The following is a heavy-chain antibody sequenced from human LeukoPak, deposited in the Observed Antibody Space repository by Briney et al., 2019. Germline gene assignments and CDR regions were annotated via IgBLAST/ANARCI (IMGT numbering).Heavy chain of an antibody. D-gene: IGHD6-13*01. CDR1: GFTFSSFA. Sequence: GGSLRLSCAASGFTFSSFAMNWVRQAPGKGLEWVSTISGNGGATYYADSVKGRFTIFRDNSKNTLYLQMNSLRAEDTAVYYCAKAPGIAAAGRMDVWGQGTTVTVSS. J-gene: IGHJ6*02. CDR3: AKAPGIAAAGRMDV. CDR2: ISGNGGAT. V-gene: IGHV3-23*01.